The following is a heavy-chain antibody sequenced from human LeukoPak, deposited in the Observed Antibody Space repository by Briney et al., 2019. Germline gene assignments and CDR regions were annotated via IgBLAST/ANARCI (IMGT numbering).Heavy chain of an antibody. CDR1: GFTFSSYW. J-gene: IGHJ4*02. CDR3: ARAVDSNTYYYGSGSYYNV. CDR2: INSDGSST. V-gene: IGHV3-74*01. D-gene: IGHD3-10*01. Sequence: PGGSLRLSCAASGFTFSSYWMHWVRQAPGKGLVWVSRINSDGSSTSYADSVKGRFTISRDNAKNTLYLQMNSLRAEDTAVYYCARAVDSNTYYYGSGSYYNVWGQGTLVTVSS.